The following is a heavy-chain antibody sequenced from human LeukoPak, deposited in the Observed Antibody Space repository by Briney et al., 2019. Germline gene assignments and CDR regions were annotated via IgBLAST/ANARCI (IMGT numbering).Heavy chain of an antibody. CDR2: ISSSSSTI. CDR1: GFTFSSYS. CDR3: ARVIRSGWYTPMDY. Sequence: PGGSLRLSCAASGFTFSSYSMNWVRQAPGKGLEWVSYISSSSSTIYYADSVKGRFTISRDNAKNSLYLQMNSLRAEDTAVYYCARVIRSGWYTPMDYWGQGTLVTVSS. J-gene: IGHJ4*02. V-gene: IGHV3-48*01. D-gene: IGHD6-19*01.